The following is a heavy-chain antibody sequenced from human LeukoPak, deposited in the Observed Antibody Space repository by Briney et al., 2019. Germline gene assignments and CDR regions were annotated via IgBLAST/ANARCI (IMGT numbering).Heavy chain of an antibody. J-gene: IGHJ2*01. CDR3: AKDRTVGASYWYFDL. Sequence: GGSLRLSCAASGFTFTSYSMNWVRQAPGKGLEWVSTISGGGGSTYYADSVKGRFAISRDSSKNTLFLHMNTLRAEDTAIYYCAKDRTVGASYWYFDLWGRGTLVTVSS. CDR1: GFTFTSYS. D-gene: IGHD1-26*01. V-gene: IGHV3-23*01. CDR2: ISGGGGST.